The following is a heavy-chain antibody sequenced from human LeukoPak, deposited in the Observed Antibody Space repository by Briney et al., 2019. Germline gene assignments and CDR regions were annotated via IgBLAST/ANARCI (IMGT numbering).Heavy chain of an antibody. CDR3: ARPFTEFGVGSGLGWAFDI. D-gene: IGHD3-16*01. V-gene: IGHV4-61*01. Sequence: PSETLSLTCIVSGGSVSSGSYYWSWIRQPPGKGLEWIGYIYNGGSTTYNPSLKSRVTISVDTSKNQFSLKLSSVTAADTAVYYCARPFTEFGVGSGLGWAFDIWGQGTMVTVSS. CDR2: IYNGGST. CDR1: GGSVSSGSYY. J-gene: IGHJ3*02.